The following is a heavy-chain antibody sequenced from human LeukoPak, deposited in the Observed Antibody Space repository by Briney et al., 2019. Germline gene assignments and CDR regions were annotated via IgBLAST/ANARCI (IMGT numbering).Heavy chain of an antibody. J-gene: IGHJ4*02. CDR3: AVSYSDSSNLFDY. Sequence: GGSLRLSCAASGFSVSTDHMTWVRQAPGKGLEWVSIIYNDGGTYYADTVKGRFTISRDNSKNTVDLQVSSLRAEDTAVYYCAVSYSDSSNLFDYWGQGTLVTVSS. V-gene: IGHV3-53*01. D-gene: IGHD6-6*01. CDR1: GFSVSTDH. CDR2: IYNDGGT.